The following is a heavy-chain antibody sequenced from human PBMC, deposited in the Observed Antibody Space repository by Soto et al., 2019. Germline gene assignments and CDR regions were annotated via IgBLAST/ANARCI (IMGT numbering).Heavy chain of an antibody. CDR3: ALAKEYTSSSGMDV. CDR2: TYYRSKWYN. J-gene: IGHJ6*02. CDR1: GDSVSSDTAA. V-gene: IGHV6-1*01. D-gene: IGHD6-6*01. Sequence: SQTLSLTCAISGDSVSSDTAAWNWIRQSPSRGLEWLGRTYYRSKWYNDYAVSVKSRITLNPDTSKNQFSLQLNSLTPEDTAVYYCALAKEYTSSSGMDVWGQGITVTVSS.